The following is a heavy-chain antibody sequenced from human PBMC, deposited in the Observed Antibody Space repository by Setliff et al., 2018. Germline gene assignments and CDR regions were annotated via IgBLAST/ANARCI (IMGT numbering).Heavy chain of an antibody. V-gene: IGHV1-18*01. CDR2: ISAYNGYT. Sequence: ASVKVSCKASGYTFTTYGISWVRQAPGQGLEWMGWISAYNGYTNYAQKLQGRVTMTTDTSTSTAYMELRSLRCDDTAVYYCARDRVRGGVAVAPGDYWGQGTLVTV. D-gene: IGHD6-19*01. CDR3: ARDRVRGGVAVAPGDY. J-gene: IGHJ4*02. CDR1: GYTFTTYG.